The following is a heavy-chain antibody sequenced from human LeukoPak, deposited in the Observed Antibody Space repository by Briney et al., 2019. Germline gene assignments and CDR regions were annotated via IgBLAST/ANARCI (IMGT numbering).Heavy chain of an antibody. CDR2: MRNKANSYAT. CDR3: TGQPNYGDYPN. Sequence: PGGSLRLSCAASGFTSSGSTMHWVRQASGKGLEWVGRMRNKANSYATAYAESVKGRFTISRDDSKNTVYLQMNSLKTEDTAVYYCTGQPNYGDYPNWGQGALVTVSS. V-gene: IGHV3-73*01. D-gene: IGHD4-17*01. CDR1: GFTSSGST. J-gene: IGHJ4*02.